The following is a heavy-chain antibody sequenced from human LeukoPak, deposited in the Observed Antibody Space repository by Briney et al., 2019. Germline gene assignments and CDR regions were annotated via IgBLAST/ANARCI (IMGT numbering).Heavy chain of an antibody. Sequence: GGSLRLSCEGSGFTFSNYWMGWVRQAPGKGLEFMANIKGAGSEKYYVDSVKGRFTISRDNDKNLVHLQMNSLRAEDTAVYYCARGGGMRSWYDFDYWGQGTLVTVSS. CDR3: ARGGGMRSWYDFDY. V-gene: IGHV3-7*04. CDR2: IKGAGSEK. CDR1: GFTFSNYW. D-gene: IGHD6-13*01. J-gene: IGHJ4*02.